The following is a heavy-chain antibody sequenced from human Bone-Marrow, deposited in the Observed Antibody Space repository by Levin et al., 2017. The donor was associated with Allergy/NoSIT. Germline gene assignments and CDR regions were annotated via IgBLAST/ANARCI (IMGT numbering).Heavy chain of an antibody. V-gene: IGHV4-31*03. D-gene: IGHD5/OR15-5a*01. J-gene: IGHJ4*01. Sequence: LSQTLSLTCTVSGGSISSGAYYWSWIRQHPGKGLEWIGYIYYNGNTYYKSSLKSRITISVDASKSQFSLTLSSVTAADTAVFYCARGFFSSVLRQGYFDYWGQGTLVTVSS. CDR3: ARGFFSSVLRQGYFDY. CDR2: IYYNGNT. CDR1: GGSISSGAYY.